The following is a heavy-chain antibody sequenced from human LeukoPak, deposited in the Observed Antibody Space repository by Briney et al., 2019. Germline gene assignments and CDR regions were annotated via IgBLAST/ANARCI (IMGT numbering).Heavy chain of an antibody. D-gene: IGHD3-10*01. J-gene: IGHJ3*02. CDR1: GGSISSGGYY. CDR3: ASTSSELLHVLGAFDI. Sequence: SETLSLTCTISGGSISSGGYYWSWIRQPAGKGLEWIGYIYYSGSTNYNPSLKSRVTISVDTSKNQFSLKLSSVTAADTAVYYCASTSSELLHVLGAFDIWGQGTMVTVSS. V-gene: IGHV4-61*10. CDR2: IYYSGST.